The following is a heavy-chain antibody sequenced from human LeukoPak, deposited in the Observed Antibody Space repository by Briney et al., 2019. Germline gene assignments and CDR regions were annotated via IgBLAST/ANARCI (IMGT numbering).Heavy chain of an antibody. Sequence: GGSLRLSCAASGFTFSSYAMHWVRQAPGKGLEWVAVISYDGSNKYYADSVKGRVTISRDNSKNTLYLQMNSLRAEDTAVYYCARDEAAGDYWGQGTLVTVSS. CDR2: ISYDGSNK. V-gene: IGHV3-30-3*01. CDR3: ARDEAAGDY. J-gene: IGHJ4*02. D-gene: IGHD6-13*01. CDR1: GFTFSSYA.